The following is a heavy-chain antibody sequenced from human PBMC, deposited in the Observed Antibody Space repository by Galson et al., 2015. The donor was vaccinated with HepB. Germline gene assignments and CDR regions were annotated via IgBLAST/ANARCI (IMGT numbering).Heavy chain of an antibody. CDR2: IYPGDSDT. J-gene: IGHJ6*03. Sequence: QSGAEVKKPGESLKISCKGFGYSFTRDWIGWVRQMPGKGPEWMGIIYPGDSDTRYSPSVQGQVTMSADKAISTAYLQWNTLKAADTAIYYCVRLLCSRTSCNRAYYHWYYMDVWGKGTTVTVSS. CDR3: VRLLCSRTSCNRAYYHWYYMDV. CDR1: GYSFTRDW. V-gene: IGHV5-51*01. D-gene: IGHD2-2*01.